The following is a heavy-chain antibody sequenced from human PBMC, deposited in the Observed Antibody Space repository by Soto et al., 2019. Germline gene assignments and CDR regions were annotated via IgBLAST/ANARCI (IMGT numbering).Heavy chain of an antibody. V-gene: IGHV1-18*01. CDR1: GYTFTSYG. J-gene: IGHJ4*02. D-gene: IGHD5-18*01. CDR3: ARDVGYGLIDY. CDR2: INAYNGNT. Sequence: QVQLVQSGAEVKKPGASVKVSCKASGYTFTSYGISWVRQAPGQGLEWMGWINAYNGNTNYAQKLQGRVTMTTDTYTSTAYMELRSLRFEDTAVYSCARDVGYGLIDYWGQGTLVTVSS.